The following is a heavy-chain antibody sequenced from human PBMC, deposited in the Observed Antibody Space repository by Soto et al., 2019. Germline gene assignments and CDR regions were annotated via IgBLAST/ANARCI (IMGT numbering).Heavy chain of an antibody. Sequence: QVQLVESGGGVVQPGRSLRLSCAASGFNFSSYGMHWVRQAPGKGLEWVAVIWYDGSNKYYADSVKGRFTISRDNSQNTLYLQMNSLRAEDTAVYSCARTKGDYGDLNHFDYWGQGTLITVSS. CDR3: ARTKGDYGDLNHFDY. V-gene: IGHV3-33*01. D-gene: IGHD4-17*01. CDR2: IWYDGSNK. CDR1: GFNFSSYG. J-gene: IGHJ4*02.